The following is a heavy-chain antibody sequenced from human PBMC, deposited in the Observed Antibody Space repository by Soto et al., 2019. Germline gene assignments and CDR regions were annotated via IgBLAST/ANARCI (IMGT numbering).Heavy chain of an antibody. CDR3: AKQVWLVGGDYYYYYYMDV. CDR1: GFTFSSYA. CDR2: ISGSGGST. J-gene: IGHJ6*03. Sequence: GGSLRLSCAASGFTFSSYAMSWVRQAPGKGLEWVSAISGSGGSTYYADSVKGRFTISRDNSKNTLYLQMNSLRAEDTAVYYCAKQVWLVGGDYYYYYYMDVWGKGTTVTVSS. D-gene: IGHD6-19*01. V-gene: IGHV3-23*01.